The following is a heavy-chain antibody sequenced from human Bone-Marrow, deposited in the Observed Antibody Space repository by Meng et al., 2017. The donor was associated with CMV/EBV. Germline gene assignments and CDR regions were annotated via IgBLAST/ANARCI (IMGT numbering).Heavy chain of an antibody. CDR3: ARETVVPAAIEGVYYYYYGMDV. CDR2: IWYDGSNK. D-gene: IGHD2-2*02. V-gene: IGHV3-33*08. J-gene: IGHJ6*02. Sequence: GESLKISCAASGFAFSAYSMTWVRQAPGKGLEWVAVIWYDGSNKYYADSVKGRFTISRDNSKNTLYLQMNSLRAEDTAVYYCARETVVPAAIEGVYYYYYGMDVWGQGTTVTVSS. CDR1: GFAFSAYS.